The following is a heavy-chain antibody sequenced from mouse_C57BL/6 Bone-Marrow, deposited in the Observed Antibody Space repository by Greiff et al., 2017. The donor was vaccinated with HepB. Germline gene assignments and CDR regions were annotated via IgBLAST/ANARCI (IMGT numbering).Heavy chain of an antibody. D-gene: IGHD6-1*01. CDR1: GFTFSDYG. V-gene: IGHV5-17*01. Sequence: EVQWVESGGGLVKPGGSLKLSCAASGFTFSDYGMHWVRQAPEKGLEWVAYISSGSSTIYYADTVKGRFTISRDNAKNTLFLQMTSLRSEDTAMYYCAKTLAYYYAMDYWGQGTSVTVSS. CDR2: ISSGSSTI. J-gene: IGHJ4*01. CDR3: AKTLAYYYAMDY.